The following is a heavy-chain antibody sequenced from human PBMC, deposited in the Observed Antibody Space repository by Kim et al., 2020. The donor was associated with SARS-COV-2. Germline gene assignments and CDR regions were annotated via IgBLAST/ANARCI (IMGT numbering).Heavy chain of an antibody. Sequence: GGSLRLSCAASGFTFSSYEMNWVRQAPGKGLEWVSYISSSGSTIYYADSVKGRFTISIDNAKNSLYLQMNSLRAEDTAVYYCARDPYSSSYNYYGMDVWGQETTVTVSS. D-gene: IGHD6-13*01. V-gene: IGHV3-48*03. CDR2: ISSSGSTI. CDR1: GFTFSSYE. CDR3: ARDPYSSSYNYYGMDV. J-gene: IGHJ6*02.